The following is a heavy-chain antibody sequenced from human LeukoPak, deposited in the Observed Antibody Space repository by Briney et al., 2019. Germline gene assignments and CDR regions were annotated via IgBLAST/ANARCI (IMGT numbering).Heavy chain of an antibody. CDR3: ARHQGYFDP. Sequence: GVSLKISCKGSEYSFTNYWIGWVRQMPGKGLEWLGMIYPGDSNTRYSPSFQGHVTISADKSTRTAYLQSSSLKASDTALYYCARHQGYFDPWGQGTLVTVSS. CDR2: IYPGDSNT. V-gene: IGHV5-51*01. CDR1: EYSFTNYW. J-gene: IGHJ5*02. D-gene: IGHD3-22*01.